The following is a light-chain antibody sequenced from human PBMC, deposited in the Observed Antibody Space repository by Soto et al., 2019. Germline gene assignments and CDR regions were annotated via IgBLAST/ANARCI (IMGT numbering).Light chain of an antibody. Sequence: QSVLTQPPSVSGAPGQRVTISCTGSSSNIGAGYDVHWYQPFPGTAPKHLLYGSTNRPSGVPDRFSGSKSGTSASLAIAGLQTEDEADYYCQSYDSSLSAVVFGGGTKVTVL. CDR3: QSYDSSLSAVV. CDR1: SSNIGAGYD. J-gene: IGLJ2*01. CDR2: GST. V-gene: IGLV1-40*01.